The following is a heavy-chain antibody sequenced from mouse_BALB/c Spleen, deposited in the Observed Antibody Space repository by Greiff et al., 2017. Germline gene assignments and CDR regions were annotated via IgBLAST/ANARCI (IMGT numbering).Heavy chain of an antibody. Sequence: VQLKESGPELVKPGASVKMSCKASGYTFTSYVMHWVKQKPGQGLEWIGYINPYNDGTKYNEKVKGKATLTSDKSSSTAYMELSSLTSEDSAVYYCARWSYWKGDYWGQGTTLTVSS. CDR3: ARWSYWKGDY. V-gene: IGHV1-14*01. CDR2: INPYNDGT. J-gene: IGHJ2*01. CDR1: GYTFTSYV. D-gene: IGHD6-5*01.